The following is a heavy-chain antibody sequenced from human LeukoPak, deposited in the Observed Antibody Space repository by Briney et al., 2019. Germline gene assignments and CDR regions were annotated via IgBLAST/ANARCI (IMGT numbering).Heavy chain of an antibody. Sequence: GGSLGRSCAASGFTFSSYAMNWVRQTPGKGLEWGSYISNSSSTVYYADSLKGRFTISRDNAKNSLYLQMNSLRDEDTAVYYCARAQTYYGSGSYLYWGEGTLVTVSS. CDR1: GFTFSSYA. V-gene: IGHV3-48*02. J-gene: IGHJ4*02. D-gene: IGHD3-10*01. CDR3: ARAQTYYGSGSYLY. CDR2: ISNSSSTV.